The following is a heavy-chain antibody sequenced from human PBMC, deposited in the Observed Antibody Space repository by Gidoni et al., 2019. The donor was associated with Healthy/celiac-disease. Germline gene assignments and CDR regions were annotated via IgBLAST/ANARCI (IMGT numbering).Heavy chain of an antibody. Sequence: QVQLVESGGGVVQPGRSLRLSCAASGFTFSSYGMHWVRQAPGKGLEWVAVIWYDGSNKYYADSVKGRFTISRDNSKNTLYLQMNSLRAEDTAVYYCARDSGYYFNWFDPWGQGTLVTVSS. D-gene: IGHD3-22*01. CDR3: ARDSGYYFNWFDP. CDR1: GFTFSSYG. V-gene: IGHV3-33*01. CDR2: IWYDGSNK. J-gene: IGHJ5*02.